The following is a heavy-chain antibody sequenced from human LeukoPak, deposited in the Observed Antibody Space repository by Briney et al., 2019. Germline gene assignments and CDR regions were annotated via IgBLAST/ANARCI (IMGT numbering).Heavy chain of an antibody. CDR2: ISYDGSNK. J-gene: IGHJ4*02. D-gene: IGHD3-10*01. V-gene: IGHV3-30*18. Sequence: PGRSLRLSCAASGFTFSSYGMHWVRQAPGKGLEWVAVISYDGSNKYYADSVKGRFTISRDNSKNTLYLQMNSLRAEDTAVYYCAKDQVLLYYYGSGSPLEYWGQGTLVTVSS. CDR1: GFTFSSYG. CDR3: AKDQVLLYYYGSGSPLEY.